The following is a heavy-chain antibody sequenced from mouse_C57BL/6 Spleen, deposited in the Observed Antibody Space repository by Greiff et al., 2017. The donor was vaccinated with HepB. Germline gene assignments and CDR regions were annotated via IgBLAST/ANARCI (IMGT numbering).Heavy chain of an antibody. CDR3: ARSEGSIGDY. D-gene: IGHD2-14*01. J-gene: IGHJ2*01. CDR2: ISYDGSN. V-gene: IGHV3-6*01. CDR1: GYSITSGYY. Sequence: EVQLQESGPGLVKPSQSLSLTCSVTGYSITSGYYWNWIRQFPGNKLEWMGYISYDGSNNYNPSLKNRISITRDTSKNQFFLKLNSVTTEDTATYYCARSEGSIGDYWGQGTTLTVSS.